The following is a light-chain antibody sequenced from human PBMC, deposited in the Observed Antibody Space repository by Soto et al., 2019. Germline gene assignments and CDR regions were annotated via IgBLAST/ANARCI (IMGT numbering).Light chain of an antibody. Sequence: EIVLTQSPGTLSLSPGERAILSCRASQSVSSDSLAWYRQKPGHAPRLLVYDASSRATGIPDRFSGSGSGTDFTLTISRLEPEDFAVYYCQQYGSAPRTFGQGTKVEIK. J-gene: IGKJ1*01. V-gene: IGKV3-20*01. CDR2: DAS. CDR3: QQYGSAPRT. CDR1: QSVSSDS.